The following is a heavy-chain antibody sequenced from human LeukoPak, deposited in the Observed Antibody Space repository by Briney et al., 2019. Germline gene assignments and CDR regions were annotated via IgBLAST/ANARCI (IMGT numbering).Heavy chain of an antibody. D-gene: IGHD5-12*01. CDR3: ARAMRSGYDY. J-gene: IGHJ4*02. Sequence: GGSLRLSCAASGFTFSEAWMSWVRQAPGKGLEWVSYISSSSSYIYYADSVKGRFTISRDNAKNSLYLQMNSLRDEDTAVYYCARAMRSGYDYWGQGTLVTVSS. CDR2: ISSSSSYI. CDR1: GFTFSEAW. V-gene: IGHV3-21*01.